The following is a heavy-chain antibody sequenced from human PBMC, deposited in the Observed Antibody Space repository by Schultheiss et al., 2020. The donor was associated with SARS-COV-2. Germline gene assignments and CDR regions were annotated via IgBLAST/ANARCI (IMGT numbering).Heavy chain of an antibody. J-gene: IGHJ3*02. CDR3: ARLNDFWSGYHDAFDI. V-gene: IGHV3-66*01. CDR1: GVTVSSKC. Sequence: GGSLRLSCAASGVTVSSKCMSWVRQAPGKGLEWVSLIYSGGSTFCADSVRGRFTISRDDSKNTLFLQMNSLKTEDTAVYYCARLNDFWSGYHDAFDIWGQGTMVTVSS. D-gene: IGHD3-3*01. CDR2: IYSGGST.